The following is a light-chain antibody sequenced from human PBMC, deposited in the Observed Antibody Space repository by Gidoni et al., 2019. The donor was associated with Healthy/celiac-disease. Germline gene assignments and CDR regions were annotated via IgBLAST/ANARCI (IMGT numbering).Light chain of an antibody. J-gene: IGKJ4*01. Sequence: EFVLTHSPAILSSSSGERGTLTCRASQAISSYLAWYQQKPGQAPRLLIYDASNMATGIPARFSGSGSGTDFTLTISSLEPEDFAVYFCQQRRNWPLTFGGGTKVEIK. V-gene: IGKV3-11*01. CDR2: DAS. CDR1: QAISSY. CDR3: QQRRNWPLT.